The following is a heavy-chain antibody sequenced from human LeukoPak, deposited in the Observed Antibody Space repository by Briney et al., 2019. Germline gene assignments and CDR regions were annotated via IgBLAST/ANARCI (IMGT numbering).Heavy chain of an antibody. Sequence: SQTLSLTCTASGGSISNANYYWSWIRQHPGKGLEWIGYIYYSGSTYYDPSLKSRVTISLDTSKNQFSLKLSSVTAADTAVYYCARGRGYSGSDLDYWGQGTLVTVSS. V-gene: IGHV4-31*03. CDR1: GGSISNANYY. D-gene: IGHD5-12*01. CDR3: ARGRGYSGSDLDY. J-gene: IGHJ4*02. CDR2: IYYSGST.